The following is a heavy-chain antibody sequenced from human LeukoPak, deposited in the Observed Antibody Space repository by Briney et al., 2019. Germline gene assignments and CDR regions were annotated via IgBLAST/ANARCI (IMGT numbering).Heavy chain of an antibody. Sequence: SVKVSCKASGGTFSNYAISWVRQAPGQGLEWMGGIIPIFGTANYAQKFRGRVTITADKSTRTAYMELSSLRSEDTAVYYCARVPMVRGIAYDAFDMWGQGTMVTVSS. J-gene: IGHJ3*02. V-gene: IGHV1-69*06. CDR2: IIPIFGTA. D-gene: IGHD3-10*01. CDR1: GGTFSNYA. CDR3: ARVPMVRGIAYDAFDM.